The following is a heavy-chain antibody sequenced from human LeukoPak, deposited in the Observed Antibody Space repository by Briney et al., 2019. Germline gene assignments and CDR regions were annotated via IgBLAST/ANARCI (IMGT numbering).Heavy chain of an antibody. CDR2: ISSSGSTI. J-gene: IGHJ6*03. CDR1: GFTFSDYY. D-gene: IGHD1-26*01. CDR3: ARYSGSYYYYYMDV. V-gene: IGHV3-11*01. Sequence: PGGSLRLSCAASGFTFSDYYMSWIRQAPGKGLEWVSYISSSGSTIYYADSVKGRFTISRDNSKNTLYLQMNSLRAEDTAVYYCARYSGSYYYYYMDVWGKGTTVTVSS.